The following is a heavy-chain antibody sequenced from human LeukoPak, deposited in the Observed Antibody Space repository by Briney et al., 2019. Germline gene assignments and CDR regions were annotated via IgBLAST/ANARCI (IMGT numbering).Heavy chain of an antibody. J-gene: IGHJ6*02. CDR2: INPNSGGT. V-gene: IGHV1-2*02. D-gene: IGHD6-19*01. Sequence: GASVKVSCKASGYTFTDYYMHWVRQAPGQGLEWMGWINPNSGGTNYAQKFQGRVTMTRDTSISTAYMELSRLRSDDTAVYYCARVWSGWPPGGMDVWGQGTTVTVSS. CDR3: ARVWSGWPPGGMDV. CDR1: GYTFTDYY.